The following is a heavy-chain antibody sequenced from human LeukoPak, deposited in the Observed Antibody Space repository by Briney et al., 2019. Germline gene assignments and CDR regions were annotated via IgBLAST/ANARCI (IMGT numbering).Heavy chain of an antibody. D-gene: IGHD3-10*01. CDR2: IYTSGST. Sequence: SEALSLTCTVSGGSISSYYWSWIRQPARKGLEWIGRIYTSGSTNYNPSLKSRVTMSVDTSKNQFSLKLSSVTAADTAVYYCARDGRYYYGSGSYPNRIQGWIFDYWGQGTLVTVSS. CDR1: GGSISSYY. CDR3: ARDGRYYYGSGSYPNRIQGWIFDY. J-gene: IGHJ4*02. V-gene: IGHV4-4*07.